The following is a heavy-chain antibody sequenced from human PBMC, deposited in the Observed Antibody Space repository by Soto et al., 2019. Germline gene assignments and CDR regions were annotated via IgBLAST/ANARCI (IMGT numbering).Heavy chain of an antibody. D-gene: IGHD3-22*01. J-gene: IGHJ4*02. V-gene: IGHV3-30*18. Sequence: QVQLVESGGGVVQPGWSLRLSCAASGFTFSSYGMHWVRQAPGKGLEWVAIISYDGNYKYYADSVKGRFTISRDNSKNTLYLQMNSLRAEDTAVYYCGKVSTYYYDSTFDYWGQGTLVTVSS. CDR1: GFTFSSYG. CDR2: ISYDGNYK. CDR3: GKVSTYYYDSTFDY.